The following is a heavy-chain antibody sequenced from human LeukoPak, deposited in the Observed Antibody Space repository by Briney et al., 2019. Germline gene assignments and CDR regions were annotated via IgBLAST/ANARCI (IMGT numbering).Heavy chain of an antibody. D-gene: IGHD3-10*01. CDR3: ARYGSRRYFDL. J-gene: IGHJ2*01. V-gene: IGHV4-59*01. CDR2: IYYSGST. Sequence: SETLSLTCTVSGGSISSYYCSWIRQPPGKGLEWIGYIYYSGSTNSNPSLKSRVAMSVDTSKNQFSLKLSSVTAADTAVYYCARYGSRRYFDLWGRGTLVTVSS. CDR1: GGSISSYY.